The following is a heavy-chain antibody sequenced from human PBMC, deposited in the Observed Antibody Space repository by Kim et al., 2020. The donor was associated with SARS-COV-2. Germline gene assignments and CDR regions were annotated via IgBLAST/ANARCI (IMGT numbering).Heavy chain of an antibody. CDR2: INPSGGST. D-gene: IGHD5-18*01. Sequence: ASVKVSCKASGYTFTSYYMHWVRQAPGQGLEWMGIINPSGGSTSYAQKFQGKVTMTRDTSPSTAYMELSSLRPEDTAVYYCAREIAARGYSYGFRYWGQGTLVTVSS. J-gene: IGHJ4*02. V-gene: IGHV1-46*01. CDR1: GYTFTSYY. CDR3: AREIAARGYSYGFRY.